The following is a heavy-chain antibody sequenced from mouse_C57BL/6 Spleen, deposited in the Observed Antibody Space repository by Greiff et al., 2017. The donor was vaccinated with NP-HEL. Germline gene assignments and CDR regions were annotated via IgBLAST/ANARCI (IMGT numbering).Heavy chain of an antibody. CDR3: VRRGPHAMDY. J-gene: IGHJ4*01. CDR2: IRSKSNNYAT. D-gene: IGHD3-3*01. Sequence: GGGLVQPKGSLKLSCAASGFSFNTYAMNWVRQAPGKGLEWVARIRSKSNNYATYYADSVKDRFTISRDDSESMLYLQMNNLKTEDTAMYYCVRRGPHAMDYWGQGTSVTVSS. CDR1: GFSFNTYA. V-gene: IGHV10-1*01.